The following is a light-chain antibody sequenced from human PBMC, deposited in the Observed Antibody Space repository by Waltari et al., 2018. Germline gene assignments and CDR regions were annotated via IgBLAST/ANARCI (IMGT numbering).Light chain of an antibody. Sequence: DIVMTQSPDSLAVSLGERATINCKSSQSVLYSSNNKNYLAWSQHKPGPPPKLLIYWASTPKSGVPDRVSGSGSGTDFTLTISSLQAEDVAVYYCQQYFAPPYTFGRGTKLEIK. CDR3: QQYFAPPYT. J-gene: IGKJ2*01. CDR1: QSVLYSSNNKNY. V-gene: IGKV4-1*01. CDR2: WAS.